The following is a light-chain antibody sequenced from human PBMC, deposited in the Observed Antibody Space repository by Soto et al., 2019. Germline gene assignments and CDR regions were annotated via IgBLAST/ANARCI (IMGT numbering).Light chain of an antibody. CDR3: KPYNSYSWP. Sequence: DIQMTQSPSTLSASVGDRVTITCRASQSISSWLAWYQQKSGKDPKIMIYDDSSLESGVTSRFSGSGSGTEFTLTIRSMQPDDFATYYCKPYNSYSWPLGPGTKVDLK. CDR1: QSISSW. J-gene: IGKJ1*01. CDR2: DDS. V-gene: IGKV1-5*01.